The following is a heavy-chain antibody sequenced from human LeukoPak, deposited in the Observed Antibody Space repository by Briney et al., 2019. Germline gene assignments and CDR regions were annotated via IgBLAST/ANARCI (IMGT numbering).Heavy chain of an antibody. Sequence: GGSLRLSCAPSGFTFRNYFMSWVRQAPGKGLEWVSSISRSSSYIYYADSVKGRFTISRDNAKNSLYLQMNTLRAEDTAVYYCARDGEAYCGGDCYRIFDYWGQGTLVTVSS. CDR2: ISRSSSYI. V-gene: IGHV3-21*01. J-gene: IGHJ4*02. CDR1: GFTFRNYF. CDR3: ARDGEAYCGGDCYRIFDY. D-gene: IGHD2-21*02.